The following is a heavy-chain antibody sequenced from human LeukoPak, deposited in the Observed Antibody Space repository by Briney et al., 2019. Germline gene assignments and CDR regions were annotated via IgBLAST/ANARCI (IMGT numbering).Heavy chain of an antibody. CDR3: ANYCTNGVCYTGVLYY. J-gene: IGHJ4*02. Sequence: GGSLRLSCAASGFTFSSYAMSWVRQAPGKGLEWVSAISGSGGSTYYADSVKGRFTISRDNSKNTLYLQMNSLRAEDTAVYYCANYCTNGVCYTGVLYYWGQGTLVTVSS. CDR2: ISGSGGST. V-gene: IGHV3-23*01. CDR1: GFTFSSYA. D-gene: IGHD2-8*01.